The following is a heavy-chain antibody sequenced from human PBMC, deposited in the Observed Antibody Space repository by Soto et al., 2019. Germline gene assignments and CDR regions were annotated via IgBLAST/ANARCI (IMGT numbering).Heavy chain of an antibody. CDR1: GFTSSSYS. CDR2: ISSSSTYI. Sequence: EVQLVESGGGLVKPGGSLRLSCAASGFTSSSYSMDWVRQAPGKGLEWVSSISSSSTYIHYAGSVKGRFTISRDNAKNSLYIQMNSLSGEDTAVYYCASQTSGYYYHGMDVWGQGTTVTVSS. J-gene: IGHJ6*02. V-gene: IGHV3-21*01. CDR3: ASQTSGYYYHGMDV.